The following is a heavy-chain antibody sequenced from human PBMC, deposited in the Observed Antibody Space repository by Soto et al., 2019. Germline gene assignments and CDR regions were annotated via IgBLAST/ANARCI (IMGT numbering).Heavy chain of an antibody. CDR3: ASAGGEPPPPYYHYAMYV. CDR2: INPSGGST. V-gene: IGHV1-46*01. J-gene: IGHJ6*02. D-gene: IGHD3-10*01. Sequence: QVQLVQSGAEVKKPGASVKVSCKASGYTFTTYTFTNYYIHWVRRAPGQGLEWMGIINPSGGSTSYAQKFQGRGSMTRDTSTSTVYMELSRLRSEDTAIYYCASAGGEPPPPYYHYAMYVWGQGTTVTVSS. CDR1: GYTFTTYTFTNYY.